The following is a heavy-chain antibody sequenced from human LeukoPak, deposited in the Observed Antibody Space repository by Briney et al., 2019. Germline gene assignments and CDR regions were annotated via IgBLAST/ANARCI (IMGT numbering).Heavy chain of an antibody. CDR1: GYTFTGYY. CDR3: ARAQNYDFWSGVDY. CDR2: INPNSGGT. D-gene: IGHD3-3*01. Sequence: PGASVKVSCKASGYTFTGYYMHWVRQAPGQGLEWMGWINPNSGGTNYAQKFQGRVTMTRDTSISTAYMELSRLRSDDTAVYYCARAQNYDFWSGVDYWGQGTLVTVSS. J-gene: IGHJ4*02. V-gene: IGHV1-2*02.